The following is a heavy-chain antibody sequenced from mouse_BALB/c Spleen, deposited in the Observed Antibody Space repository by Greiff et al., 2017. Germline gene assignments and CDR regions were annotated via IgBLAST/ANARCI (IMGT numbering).Heavy chain of an antibody. Sequence: EVQVVESGGDLVKPGGSLKLSCAASGFTFSSYGMSWVRQTPDKRLEWVATISSGGSYTYYPDSVKGRFTISRDNAKNTLYLQMSSLKSEDTAMYYCARDGSSRGSYFDYWGQGTTLTVSS. CDR3: ARDGSSRGSYFDY. CDR1: GFTFSSYG. J-gene: IGHJ2*01. CDR2: ISSGGSYT. D-gene: IGHD1-1*01. V-gene: IGHV5-6*01.